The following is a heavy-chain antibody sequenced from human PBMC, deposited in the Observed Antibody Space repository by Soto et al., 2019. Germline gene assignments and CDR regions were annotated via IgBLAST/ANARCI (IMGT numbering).Heavy chain of an antibody. CDR1: GFTFSTYA. Sequence: EVQLLESGGGLVQPGGSLSFSCAPPGFTFSTYALTWFRQPPGKGLEWVSAISGSGGSTYYADSVKGRFTISRDNSKNTLYLQMNSLRAEDTAVYYCAKDSSRTVTYFDYWGQGTLVTVSS. CDR2: ISGSGGST. D-gene: IGHD4-17*01. CDR3: AKDSSRTVTYFDY. V-gene: IGHV3-23*01. J-gene: IGHJ4*02.